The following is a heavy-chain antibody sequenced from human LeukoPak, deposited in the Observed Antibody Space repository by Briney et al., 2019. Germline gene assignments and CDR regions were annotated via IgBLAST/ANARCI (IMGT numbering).Heavy chain of an antibody. CDR1: GGTFISYA. V-gene: IGHV1-69*13. Sequence: ASVKVSCKASGGTFISYAISWVRQAPGQGLEWMGGIIPIFGTANYAQKFQGRVTITADESTSTAYMELSSLRSEDTAVYYCARGDYSYGPGGGDYWGQGTLVTVSS. CDR2: IIPIFGTA. D-gene: IGHD5-18*01. CDR3: ARGDYSYGPGGGDY. J-gene: IGHJ4*02.